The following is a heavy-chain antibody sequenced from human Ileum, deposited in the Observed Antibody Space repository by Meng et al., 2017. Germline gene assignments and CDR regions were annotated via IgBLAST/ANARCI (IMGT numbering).Heavy chain of an antibody. V-gene: IGHV3-23*01. CDR1: GFTFSSYA. J-gene: IGHJ4*02. D-gene: IGHD5-18*01. CDR3: AKLYSAMVIFVYFDY. CDR2: ISGSGGST. Sequence: GESLKISCAASGFTFSSYAMSWVRQAPGKGLEWVSAISGSGGSTYYADSVKGRFTISRDNSKNTLYLQMNSLRAEDTAVYYCAKLYSAMVIFVYFDYWGQGTLVTVSS.